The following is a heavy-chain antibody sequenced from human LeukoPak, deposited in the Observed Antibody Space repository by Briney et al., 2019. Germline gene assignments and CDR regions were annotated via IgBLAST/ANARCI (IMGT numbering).Heavy chain of an antibody. CDR1: GFTVSSNY. CDR2: IYSGGST. D-gene: IGHD3-10*01. J-gene: IGHJ6*02. V-gene: IGHV3-53*01. Sequence: GGSLRLSCAASGFTVSSNYMSWVRQAPGKGLEWVSVIYSGGSTYYADSVKGRFTISRDNSKNTLYLQMNSLRAGDTAVYYCARDLHGPGSRYGMDVWGQGTTVTVSS. CDR3: ARDLHGPGSRYGMDV.